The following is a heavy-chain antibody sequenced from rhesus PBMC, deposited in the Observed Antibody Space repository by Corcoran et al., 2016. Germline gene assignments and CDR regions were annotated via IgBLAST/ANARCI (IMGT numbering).Heavy chain of an antibody. CDR3: ARWACSSTYCSSYGLDS. D-gene: IGHD2-15*01. J-gene: IGHJ6*01. CDR2: IYGSGGSP. V-gene: IGHV4S2*01. Sequence: QVQLQESGPGLVKPSETLPLTCAVSGASISSNYWSWIRQAPGKGLEWFGRIYGSGGSPNHTPSLKSRVAISKDASKNHFSLKLSSVTAADTAVYYCARWACSSTYCSSYGLDSWGQGVVVTVSS. CDR1: GASISSNY.